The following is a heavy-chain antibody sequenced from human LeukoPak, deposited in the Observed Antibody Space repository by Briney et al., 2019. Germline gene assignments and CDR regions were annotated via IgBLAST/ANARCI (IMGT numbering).Heavy chain of an antibody. Sequence: PSETLSLTCTVSGGSISSYYWSWIRQPPGKGLEWIGYIYYSGSTNYNPSLKSRVTMSVDTSKNQFSLKVSSVTAADTAVYYCARVFDSGSQAYFYYMDVWGKGTTVTISS. V-gene: IGHV4-59*01. CDR1: GGSISSYY. J-gene: IGHJ6*03. D-gene: IGHD3-10*01. CDR2: IYYSGST. CDR3: ARVFDSGSQAYFYYMDV.